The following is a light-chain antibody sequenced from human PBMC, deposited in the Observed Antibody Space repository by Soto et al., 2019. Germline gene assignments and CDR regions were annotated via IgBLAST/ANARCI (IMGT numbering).Light chain of an antibody. CDR1: ESGNNN. CDR3: QQYQHWPLT. CDR2: GAS. Sequence: EIVMMQSPATLSVSRGEGVTLFCRASESGNNNLAWYQQKPGQAPRLLIYGASTRATGISDTYIGSGSGTEFTLTISSLQSEDSAIYYCQQYQHWPLTFGQGTRLE. V-gene: IGKV3-15*01. J-gene: IGKJ5*01.